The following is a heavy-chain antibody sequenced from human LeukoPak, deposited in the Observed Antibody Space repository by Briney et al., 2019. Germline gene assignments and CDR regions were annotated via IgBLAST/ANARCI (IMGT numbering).Heavy chain of an antibody. V-gene: IGHV3-53*01. Sequence: GGSLRLSCAASGFSVRNNYMAWVRQAPGKGLEWVSVIYSGSTTMYADSVKGRFTISRDNSKNTLYLQLNSLRTEDTAVYFCATSRDGYIPDYWGQGTLVTVSS. CDR1: GFSVRNNY. CDR2: IYSGSTT. CDR3: ATSRDGYIPDY. D-gene: IGHD5-24*01. J-gene: IGHJ4*02.